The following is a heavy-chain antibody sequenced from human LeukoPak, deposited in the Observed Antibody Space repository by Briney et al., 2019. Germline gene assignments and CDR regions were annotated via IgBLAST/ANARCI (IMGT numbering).Heavy chain of an antibody. CDR3: ARELLVGAARRDY. CDR1: GFTFSSYA. V-gene: IGHV3-30*03. CDR2: ISYDGSNK. J-gene: IGHJ4*02. Sequence: GRSLRLSCAASGFTFSSYAMHWVRQVPGKGLEWVAVISYDGSNKHYADSVKGRFTISRDNSKNTLYLQMNSLRAEDTAVYYCARELLVGAARRDYWGQGTLVTVSS. D-gene: IGHD2-15*01.